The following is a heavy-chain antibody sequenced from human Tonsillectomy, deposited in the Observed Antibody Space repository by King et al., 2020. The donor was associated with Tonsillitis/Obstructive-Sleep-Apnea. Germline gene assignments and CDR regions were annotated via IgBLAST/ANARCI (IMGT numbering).Heavy chain of an antibody. V-gene: IGHV3-48*02. J-gene: IGHJ2*01. Sequence: VQLVESGGGLVQPGGSLRLSCAASGFTFSSYSMNWVRQAPGKGLEWVSYISSSSSTIYYADSVKGRFTISRDNAKNSLYLQMNSLRDEDTAVYYCARDSYYDFWSGYPHYWYFDLWGRGTLVTVSS. CDR2: ISSSSSTI. CDR1: GFTFSSYS. D-gene: IGHD3-3*01. CDR3: ARDSYYDFWSGYPHYWYFDL.